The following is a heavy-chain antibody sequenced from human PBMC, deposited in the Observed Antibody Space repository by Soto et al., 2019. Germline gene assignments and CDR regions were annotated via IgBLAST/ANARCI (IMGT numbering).Heavy chain of an antibody. Sequence: SETLSLTCTVSGGSISTTTYYWGWVRQPPGNGLEWIGNIYYTGRTYHNPSLKSRVTISVDTSNNQFSLRLNSVTAADTAVYYCATHRRYSSGWYYYGMDVWGQGTTVT. CDR1: GGSISTTTYY. J-gene: IGHJ6*02. V-gene: IGHV4-39*01. D-gene: IGHD6-25*01. CDR2: IYYTGRT. CDR3: ATHRRYSSGWYYYGMDV.